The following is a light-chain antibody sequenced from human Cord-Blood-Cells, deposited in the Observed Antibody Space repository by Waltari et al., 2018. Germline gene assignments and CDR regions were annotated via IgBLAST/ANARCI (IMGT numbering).Light chain of an antibody. CDR3: SSYTSSSTNWV. CDR2: DVS. J-gene: IGLJ3*02. V-gene: IGLV2-14*04. CDR1: SSDVGGYNY. Sequence: GQSITISCTGTSSDVGGYNYVSWYQQHPGKAPKLMIYDVSNRPSGVSNRFSGSKSGNTASLTISGLRAEDEADYYCSSYTSSSTNWVFGGGTKLTVL.